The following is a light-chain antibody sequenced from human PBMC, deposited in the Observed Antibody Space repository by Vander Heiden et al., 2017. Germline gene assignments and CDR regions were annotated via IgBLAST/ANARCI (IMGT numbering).Light chain of an antibody. CDR1: NIGSKS. CDR2: DDS. CDR3: QVWDSSSDHRVV. V-gene: IGLV3-21*03. Sequence: SYVLTQPPPVSVAQGKTARITCGGNNIGSKSVHWYQQKPGQAPVLVVYDDSDRPSGIPERFSGSNSGNTATLTISRVEAGDEADYYCQVWDSSSDHRVVFGGGTKLTVL. J-gene: IGLJ2*01.